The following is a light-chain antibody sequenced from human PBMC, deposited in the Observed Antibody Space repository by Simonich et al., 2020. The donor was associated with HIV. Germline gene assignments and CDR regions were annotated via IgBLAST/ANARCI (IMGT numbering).Light chain of an antibody. CDR2: WAS. J-gene: IGKJ1*01. CDR1: QSVLYSSNNKNY. V-gene: IGKV4-1*01. CDR3: QQYYSSPWT. Sequence: DIVMTQSPDSLAVSLGERATIHCKSSQSVLYSSNNKNYLAWYQQKPGQPPKLLIYWASIRESGVPDRISGSGSGTDFTLTISSLQAEDVAVYYCQQYYSSPWTFGQGTKVEIK.